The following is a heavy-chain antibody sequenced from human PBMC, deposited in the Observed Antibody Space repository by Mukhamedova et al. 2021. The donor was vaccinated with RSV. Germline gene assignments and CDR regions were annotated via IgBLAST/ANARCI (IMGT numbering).Heavy chain of an antibody. V-gene: IGHV3-74*01. Sequence: VRQAPGKGLVWVSRISSDGRSTSYADSVKGRFTISRDNARDTMYLQMNSLRAEDTSVYFCARGTGSYCVSWCQGTLVTVSS. CDR2: ISSDGRST. J-gene: IGHJ4*02. CDR3: ARGTGSYCVS. D-gene: IGHD1-26*01.